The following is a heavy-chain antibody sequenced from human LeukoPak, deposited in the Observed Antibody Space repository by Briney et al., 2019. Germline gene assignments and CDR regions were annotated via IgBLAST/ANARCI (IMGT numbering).Heavy chain of an antibody. CDR3: ARTTYYYGSESPIDY. D-gene: IGHD3-10*01. J-gene: IGHJ4*02. Sequence: AASVKVSCKAAGGTFSSYAISWVRQAPGQGLEWMGGIIPIFGTANYAQKFQGRVTITTDESTSTAYMELSSLRSEDTAVYYCARTTYYYGSESPIDYWGQGTLVTVSS. CDR2: IIPIFGTA. CDR1: GGTFSSYA. V-gene: IGHV1-69*05.